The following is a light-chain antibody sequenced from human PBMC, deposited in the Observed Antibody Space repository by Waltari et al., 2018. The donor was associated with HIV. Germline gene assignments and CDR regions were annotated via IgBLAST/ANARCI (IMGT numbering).Light chain of an antibody. J-gene: IGLJ3*02. CDR2: SNN. CDR3: AAWDDSLNGWV. Sequence: QSVLTQPPSASGTPGQRVTISCSGCSSTLARTNVNWYQQLPGTAPKPLIYSNNQRPSGVPDRFSGSKSGTSASLAISGLQSEDEADYYCAAWDDSLNGWVFGGGTKLTVL. V-gene: IGLV1-44*01. CDR1: SSTLARTN.